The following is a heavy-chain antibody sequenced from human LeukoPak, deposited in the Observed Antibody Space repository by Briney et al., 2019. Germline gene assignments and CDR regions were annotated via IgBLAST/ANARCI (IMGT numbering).Heavy chain of an antibody. V-gene: IGHV3-30-3*01. CDR3: ARDPRNDFWSGRLDY. Sequence: PGGSLRLSCAASGFTFSSYAMHWVRQAPGKGLEWVAVISYDGSNKYYADSVKGRFTISRDNSKNTLYLQMNSLSAEDTAVYYCARDPRNDFWSGRLDYWGQGTLVTVSS. D-gene: IGHD3-3*01. J-gene: IGHJ4*02. CDR2: ISYDGSNK. CDR1: GFTFSSYA.